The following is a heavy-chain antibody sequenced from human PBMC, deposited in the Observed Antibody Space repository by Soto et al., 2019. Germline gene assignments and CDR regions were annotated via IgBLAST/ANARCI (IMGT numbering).Heavy chain of an antibody. Sequence: ASVKVSCKASGGTFSSYAISWVRQAPGQGLEWMGWINAYNGNTNYAQKLQGRVTMTTDTSTSTAYMELRSLRSDDTAVYYCARDAPPEDYWGQGTLVTVSS. CDR1: GGTFSSYA. J-gene: IGHJ4*02. V-gene: IGHV1-18*01. CDR2: INAYNGNT. CDR3: ARDAPPEDY.